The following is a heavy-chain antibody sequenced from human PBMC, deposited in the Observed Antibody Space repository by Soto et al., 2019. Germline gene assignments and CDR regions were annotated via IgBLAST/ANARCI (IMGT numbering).Heavy chain of an antibody. V-gene: IGHV1-69*01. CDR1: GGTFSSYA. D-gene: IGHD1-7*01. CDR2: IIPIFGTA. J-gene: IGHJ6*02. CDR3: AETERELPHLYGMDV. Sequence: QVQLVQSGAGVKKPGSSVKVSCKASGGTFSSYAISWVRQAPGQGLEWMGGIIPIFGTANYAQNFQGRVTITADESTSTAYMQLRSLTSEDTAVYYCAETERELPHLYGMDVWGQGTTVTASS.